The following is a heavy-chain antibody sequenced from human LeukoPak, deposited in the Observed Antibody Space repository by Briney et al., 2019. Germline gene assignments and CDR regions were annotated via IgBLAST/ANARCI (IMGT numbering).Heavy chain of an antibody. D-gene: IGHD3-22*01. CDR3: ARDYSSGYYYSDY. J-gene: IGHJ4*02. Sequence: PGGSLRLSCVASGFTFSSNYMSWVRQAPGKGLEWVSVIYSGGSTYYADSVKGRFTISRDNSKNTLYLQMNSLRAEDTAVYYCARDYSSGYYYSDYWGQGTLVTVSS. V-gene: IGHV3-53*01. CDR1: GFTFSSNY. CDR2: IYSGGST.